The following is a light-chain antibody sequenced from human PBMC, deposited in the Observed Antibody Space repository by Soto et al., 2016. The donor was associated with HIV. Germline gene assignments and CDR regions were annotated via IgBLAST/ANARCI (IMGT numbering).Light chain of an antibody. CDR1: QGIGNS. CDR2: GAS. V-gene: IGKV1-NL1*01. Sequence: IQMTQSPSSLSASIGDRVTFTCRASQGIGNSLAWYQQKPGKAPKLLLYGASRLESGVPSRFSGTGSGAEYILIIGSLQPEDFATYYCQQYYSTPETFGQGTKV. J-gene: IGKJ1*01. CDR3: QQYYSTPET.